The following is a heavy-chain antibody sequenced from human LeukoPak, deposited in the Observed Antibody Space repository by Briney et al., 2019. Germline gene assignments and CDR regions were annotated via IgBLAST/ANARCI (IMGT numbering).Heavy chain of an antibody. D-gene: IGHD6-6*01. Sequence: GGSLRLSCTASGFSFSGHWMHWARQLPGKGLVWVSRISPTGSTTSYADSVKGRFTVSRDDAKNTLYLQVNNLRAEDTAVYYCARGPNSNWSGLDFWGQGTLLTVSS. J-gene: IGHJ4*02. CDR3: ARGPNSNWSGLDF. CDR1: GFSFSGHW. CDR2: ISPTGSTT. V-gene: IGHV3-74*01.